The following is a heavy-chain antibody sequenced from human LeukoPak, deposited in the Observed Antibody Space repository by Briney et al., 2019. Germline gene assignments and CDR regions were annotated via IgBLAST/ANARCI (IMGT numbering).Heavy chain of an antibody. Sequence: GGSLRLSCAASGFTFSSYGMHWVRQAPGKGLEWVAVISYDGSNKYYADSVKGRFTISRDNSENTLYLQMNSLRAEDTAVYYCAYMSSDYWGQGTLVTVSS. CDR3: AYMSSDY. D-gene: IGHD2-2*02. J-gene: IGHJ4*02. CDR2: ISYDGSNK. CDR1: GFTFSSYG. V-gene: IGHV3-30*03.